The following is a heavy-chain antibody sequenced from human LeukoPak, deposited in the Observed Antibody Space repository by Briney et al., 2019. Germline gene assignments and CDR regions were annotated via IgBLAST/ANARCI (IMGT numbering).Heavy chain of an antibody. CDR3: ARDLDSRWDYYAMDV. Sequence: GGSLRLSCAASGFTFSSYSMNWVRQAPGKGLEWVSYISSSSSTIYYADSVKGRFTISRDNAKNSLYLQMNSLRAEDTAVYYCARDLDSRWDYYAMDVWGRGTTVTVSS. CDR2: ISSSSSTI. D-gene: IGHD2-15*01. CDR1: GFTFSSYS. V-gene: IGHV3-48*04. J-gene: IGHJ6*02.